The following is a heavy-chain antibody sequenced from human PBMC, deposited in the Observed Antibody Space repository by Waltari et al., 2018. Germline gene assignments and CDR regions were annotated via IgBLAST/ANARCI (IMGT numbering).Heavy chain of an antibody. D-gene: IGHD5-18*01. CDR3: AKDVGYSGGHFDS. V-gene: IGHV3-23*04. J-gene: IGHJ4*02. CDR2: LSGGGGNT. Sequence: EVQLVESGGGLVQGGGSMGLSCVVDGFRFGVIAMSWVRQAPGKGLEWVSSLSGGGGNTHYEDSVRGRFTISRDNSKNTLYLQMNTLRAEDTATYYCAKDVGYSGGHFDSWGLGIPVTVSS. CDR1: GFRFGVIA.